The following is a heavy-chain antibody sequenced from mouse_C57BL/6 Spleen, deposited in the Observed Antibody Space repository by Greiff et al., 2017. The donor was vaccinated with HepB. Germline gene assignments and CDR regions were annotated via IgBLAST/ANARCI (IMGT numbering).Heavy chain of an antibody. Sequence: QVQLKQSGAELVKPGASVKMSCKASGYTFTSYWITWVKQRPGQGLEWIGDIYPGSGSTNYNEKFKSKATLTVDTSSSTAYMQLSSLTSEDSAVYYCARQRSYYAMDYWGQGTSVTVSS. J-gene: IGHJ4*01. CDR1: GYTFTSYW. CDR2: IYPGSGST. CDR3: ARQRSYYAMDY. V-gene: IGHV1-55*01.